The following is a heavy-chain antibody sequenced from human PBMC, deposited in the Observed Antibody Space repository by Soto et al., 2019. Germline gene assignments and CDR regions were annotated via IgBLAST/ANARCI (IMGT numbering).Heavy chain of an antibody. CDR1: GGSISSGGFY. D-gene: IGHD3-22*01. CDR3: ARGTYQYYDSSGVQNRFDP. J-gene: IGHJ5*02. V-gene: IGHV4-31*03. CDR2: IYHSGNT. Sequence: QVQLQESGPGLVQPSQTLSLTCTVSGGSISSGGFYWSWIRQHPEKGLEWIGWIYHSGNTYYNPSLKGRVTLLEDTSKNQFSLKLTSVNAADTAVYYCARGTYQYYDSSGVQNRFDPWGQGTLVTVSS.